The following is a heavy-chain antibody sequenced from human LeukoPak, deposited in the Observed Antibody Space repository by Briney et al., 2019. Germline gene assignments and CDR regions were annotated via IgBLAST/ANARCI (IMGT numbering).Heavy chain of an antibody. CDR2: VNPKSGGT. D-gene: IGHD4-11*01. CDR1: GYTFTGHY. J-gene: IGHJ6*03. CDR3: ARGSSKYVFGYYMDV. Sequence: ASVKVSCKASGYTFTGHYIHWVRQAPGQGLEWVRWVNPKSGGTNYAQKFLDRVTMTTDMSISTAYMELIRLRSRDTAVYFCARGSSKYVFGYYMDVWGKGTSIIVSS. V-gene: IGHV1-2*02.